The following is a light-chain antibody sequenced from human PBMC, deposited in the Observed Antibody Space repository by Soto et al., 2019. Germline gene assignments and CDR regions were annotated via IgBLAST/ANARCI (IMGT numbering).Light chain of an antibody. Sequence: EIKVTQSPSTVSSSLGDSATLSCRASRSISSWLAWYQQKPGEAPKLLIYDASSLTSGVPSRFSGSGSGTEFTLTISSLQPDDFATYYCQQYKSYSGTFGQGTLLEIK. V-gene: IGKV1-5*01. CDR3: QQYKSYSGT. J-gene: IGKJ5*01. CDR1: RSISSW. CDR2: DAS.